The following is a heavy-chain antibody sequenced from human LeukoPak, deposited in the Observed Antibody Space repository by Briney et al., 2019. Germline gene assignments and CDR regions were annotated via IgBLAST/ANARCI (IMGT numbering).Heavy chain of an antibody. D-gene: IGHD6-6*01. Sequence: PSETLSLTCAVYGGSFSGYYWSWIRQPPGKGLEWIGEINHSGSTNYNPSLKSRVTISADTSKNQFSLKLSSVTAADTAVYYCARGGSSIAARPLRYFDYWGQGTLVTVSS. CDR3: ARGGSSIAARPLRYFDY. CDR2: INHSGST. J-gene: IGHJ4*02. CDR1: GGSFSGYY. V-gene: IGHV4-34*01.